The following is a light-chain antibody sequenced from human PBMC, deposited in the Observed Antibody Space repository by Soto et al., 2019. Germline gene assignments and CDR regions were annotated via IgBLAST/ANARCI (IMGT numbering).Light chain of an antibody. J-gene: IGKJ1*01. CDR1: QNIGSN. Sequence: IAMTPSPVTLSFSPRERSILSCRASQNIGSNLAWYQQKPGQAPRLLIYGASTRATDIPARFSGSGSGTEFTLTISSLQSADSAIYYCQQYNNYEWTFGQGTKVDIK. CDR3: QQYNNYEWT. V-gene: IGKV3-15*01. CDR2: GAS.